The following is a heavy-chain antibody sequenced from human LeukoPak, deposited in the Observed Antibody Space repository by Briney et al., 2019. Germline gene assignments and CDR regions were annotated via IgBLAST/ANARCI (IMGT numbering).Heavy chain of an antibody. D-gene: IGHD2-2*02. J-gene: IGHJ4*02. V-gene: IGHV4-59*12. CDR2: ISSSGST. CDR1: GASISGYF. CDR3: ASTRARYCSSTSCYTLYYFDY. Sequence: SETLSLTCTVSGASISGYFWSWIRQPPGKGLEWIGYISSSGSTNYNPSLKSRVTISVDTSKNQFSLKLSSVTAADTAVYYCASTRARYCSSTSCYTLYYFDYWGQGTLVTVSS.